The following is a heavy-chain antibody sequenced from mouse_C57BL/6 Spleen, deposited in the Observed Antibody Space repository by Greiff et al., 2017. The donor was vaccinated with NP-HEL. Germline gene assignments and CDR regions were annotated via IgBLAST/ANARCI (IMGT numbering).Heavy chain of an antibody. J-gene: IGHJ1*03. V-gene: IGHV1-15*01. CDR1: GYTFTDYE. CDR3: TRGRITTVVFYWYFDV. Sequence: QVQLKESGAELVRPGASVTLSCKASGYTFTDYEMHWVKQTPVHGLEWIGAIDPETGGTAYNQKFKGKAILTADKSSSTAYMELRSLTSEDSAVYYCTRGRITTVVFYWYFDVWGTGTTVTVSS. CDR2: IDPETGGT. D-gene: IGHD1-1*01.